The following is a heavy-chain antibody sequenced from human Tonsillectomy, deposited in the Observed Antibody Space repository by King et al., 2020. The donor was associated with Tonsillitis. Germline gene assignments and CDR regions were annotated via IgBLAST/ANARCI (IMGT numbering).Heavy chain of an antibody. J-gene: IGHJ3*02. Sequence: EVQLVESGGGLVQPGGSLKLSCAASGFTFSGSAMHWVRQASGKGLEWVGRIRSKANSYATAYAASVKGRFTISRDDSKNTAYLQMNSLKTEDTAVYYCTRHGTGRVAFDIWGQGTMVTVSS. CDR3: TRHGTGRVAFDI. D-gene: IGHD7-27*01. CDR2: IRSKANSYAT. CDR1: GFTFSGSA. V-gene: IGHV3-73*02.